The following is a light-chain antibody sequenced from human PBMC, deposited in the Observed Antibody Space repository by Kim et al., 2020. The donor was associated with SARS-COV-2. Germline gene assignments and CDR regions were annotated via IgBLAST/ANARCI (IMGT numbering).Light chain of an antibody. CDR1: QSITNY. CDR2: YAS. V-gene: IGKV3-20*01. Sequence: EIVLTQSPGTLSLSPGERATLSCRASQSITNYLAWYQQRPGQAPRLLIYYASNRATGIPDRFSGSGSGTDFTLTISRLEPEDFGMYYCQQSDGSPPLTFGQGTRLEIK. CDR3: QQSDGSPPLT. J-gene: IGKJ5*01.